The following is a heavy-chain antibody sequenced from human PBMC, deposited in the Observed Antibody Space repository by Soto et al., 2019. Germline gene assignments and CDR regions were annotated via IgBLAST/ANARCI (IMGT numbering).Heavy chain of an antibody. Sequence: TLSLTCSVSGYSVTSSDYYWAWIRQPPGKGLEWIGSMFYSGLTYYNPSLKSRVTLSVDTSQNQFSVRLNSVTAADTAVYYCAPLSVSLSGPYGIHVWGQGTTVTVSS. CDR3: APLSVSLSGPYGIHV. V-gene: IGHV4-39*01. CDR2: MFYSGLT. CDR1: GYSVTSSDYY. J-gene: IGHJ6*02. D-gene: IGHD2-15*01.